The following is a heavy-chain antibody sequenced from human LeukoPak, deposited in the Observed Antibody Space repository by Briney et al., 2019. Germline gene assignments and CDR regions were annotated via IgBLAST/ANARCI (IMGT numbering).Heavy chain of an antibody. D-gene: IGHD3-10*01. J-gene: IGHJ4*02. V-gene: IGHV4-59*01. Sequence: PSETLSLTCTVSGGSISSYYWSWIRQPPGKGLEWIGYIFYSGSTNYNPSLKSRGTISVDTSNNQFSLKLTSVTAADTAVYYCARSGRGNSAGFDCWGQGTLVTVSS. CDR1: GGSISSYY. CDR3: ARSGRGNSAGFDC. CDR2: IFYSGST.